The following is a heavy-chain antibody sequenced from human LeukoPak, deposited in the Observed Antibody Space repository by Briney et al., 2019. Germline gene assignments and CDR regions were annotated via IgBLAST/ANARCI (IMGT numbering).Heavy chain of an antibody. J-gene: IGHJ4*02. CDR3: ARGPPVLRYFDWLLALDY. D-gene: IGHD3-9*01. CDR2: IYYSGST. CDR1: GGSISSYY. Sequence: SETLSLTCTVSGGSISSYYWSWIRQPPGKGLEWIGYIYYSGSTNYNPSLKSRVTISVDTSKNQFSLKLSSVTAADTAVYYCARGPPVLRYFDWLLALDYWGQGTLVTVSS. V-gene: IGHV4-59*01.